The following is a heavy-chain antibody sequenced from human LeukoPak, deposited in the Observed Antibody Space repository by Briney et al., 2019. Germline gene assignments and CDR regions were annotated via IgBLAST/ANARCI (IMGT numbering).Heavy chain of an antibody. CDR1: GYTFTSYG. J-gene: IGHJ3*02. V-gene: IGHV1-18*01. Sequence: ASVKVSCKASGYTFTSYGISWVRQAPGQGLEWMGWISAYNGNTNYAQKFQGRVTMTRNTSISTAYMELSSLRSEDTAVYYCARGHYSGYGDAFDIWGQGTMVTVSS. CDR2: ISAYNGNT. CDR3: ARGHYSGYGDAFDI. D-gene: IGHD5-12*01.